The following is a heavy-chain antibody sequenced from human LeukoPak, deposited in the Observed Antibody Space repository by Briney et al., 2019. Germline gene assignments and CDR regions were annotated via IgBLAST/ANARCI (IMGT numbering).Heavy chain of an antibody. CDR1: GFSVTNNY. D-gene: IGHD6-6*01. CDR3: AKESGAARVRYFQH. CDR2: IYSGDNT. Sequence: PGGSLRLSCAASGFSVTNNYMSWVRQAPGKGLEWLSVIYSGDNTYYADSVKGRFTISRDNSKNTLYLQMNSLRAEDTAVYYCAKESGAARVRYFQHWGQGTLVTVSS. J-gene: IGHJ1*01. V-gene: IGHV3-53*05.